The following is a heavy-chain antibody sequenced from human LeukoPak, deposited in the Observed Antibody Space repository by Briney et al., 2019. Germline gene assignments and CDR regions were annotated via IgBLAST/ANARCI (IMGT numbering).Heavy chain of an antibody. CDR2: ISNSGSKT. CDR1: GFTFSRHA. Sequence: GGSLRLSCAASGFTFSRHAMSWIRPTPKEGLEWHSSISNSGSKTWHTDSEKGRLTIFRDNGKNSLDLQMNSLRGEDTGIYYCKRDQGGDEILVGSVDYWGQGVLVTVSS. V-gene: IGHV3-48*03. J-gene: IGHJ4*02. D-gene: IGHD3-9*01. CDR3: KRDQGGDEILVGSVDY.